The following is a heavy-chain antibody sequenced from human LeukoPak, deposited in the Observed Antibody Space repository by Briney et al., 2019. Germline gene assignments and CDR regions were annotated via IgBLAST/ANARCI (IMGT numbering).Heavy chain of an antibody. V-gene: IGHV3-30*18. J-gene: IGHJ5*02. D-gene: IGHD6-13*01. CDR1: GFTFSSYG. CDR2: ISYDGSNK. CDR3: AKPGIPAASTSPNWFDP. Sequence: GGSLRLSCAASGFTFSSYGMHWVRQAPGKGLEWVAVISYDGSNKYYADSVKGRFTISRDNSKNMLYLQMNSLRAEDTAVYYCAKPGIPAASTSPNWFDPWGQGTLVTVSS.